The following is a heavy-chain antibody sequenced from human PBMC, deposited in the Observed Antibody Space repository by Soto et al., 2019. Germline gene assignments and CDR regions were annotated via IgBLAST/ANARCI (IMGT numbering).Heavy chain of an antibody. CDR1: GFTFSSYS. V-gene: IGHV3-21*01. J-gene: IGHJ6*02. CDR2: ISSSSSYI. D-gene: IGHD2-15*01. Sequence: GGSLRLSCAASGFTFSSYSMNWVRQAPGKGLEWVSSISSSSSYIYYADSVKGRFTISRDNAKNSLYLQMNSLRAEDTAVHYCARRLWGYCSGGSCYRYYYGMDVWGQGTTVTVSS. CDR3: ARRLWGYCSGGSCYRYYYGMDV.